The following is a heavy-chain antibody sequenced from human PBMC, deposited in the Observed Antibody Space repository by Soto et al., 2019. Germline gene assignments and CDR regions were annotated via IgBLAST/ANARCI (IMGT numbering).Heavy chain of an antibody. V-gene: IGHV1-18*01. CDR2: ISAYNGNT. CDR3: ARDPRGRVLRYFDWSLPQGNSYGMDV. J-gene: IGHJ6*02. D-gene: IGHD3-9*01. CDR1: GYTFTSYG. Sequence: VASVKVSCKASGYTFTSYGISWVRQAPGQGLEWMGWISAYNGNTNYAQKLQGRVTMTTDTSTSTAYMELRSLRSDDTAVYYCARDPRGRVLRYFDWSLPQGNSYGMDVWGQGTTVTVSS.